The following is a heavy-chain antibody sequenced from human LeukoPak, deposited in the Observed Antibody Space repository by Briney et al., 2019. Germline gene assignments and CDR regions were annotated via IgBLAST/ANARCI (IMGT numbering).Heavy chain of an antibody. D-gene: IGHD3-10*01. CDR3: ARGYVLVWFGELLRGSTYFDY. Sequence: PSETLSLTCTVSGCSISSSSYYWGWIRQPPGKGLEWIGSIYYSGSTHYNPSLKSRITISVDTSKNHFSLKLSSVTAADTAVYYCARGYVLVWFGELLRGSTYFDYWGQGTLVTVSS. CDR2: IYYSGST. V-gene: IGHV4-39*07. J-gene: IGHJ4*02. CDR1: GCSISSSSYY.